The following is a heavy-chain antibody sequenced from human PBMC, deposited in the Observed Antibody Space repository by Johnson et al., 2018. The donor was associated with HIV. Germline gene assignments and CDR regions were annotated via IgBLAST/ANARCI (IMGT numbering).Heavy chain of an antibody. J-gene: IGHJ3*02. Sequence: EVQLVESGGGFVQPGGSLRLSCAASEFIFSAYAMTWVRRAPGKGLGWVSGISASGVTTDYADSVKGWFTISRDNSKNTLYLQLNSLRVEDTAVYYCASNPRWTYDGFDIWGQGTMVTVSS. CDR3: ASNPRWTYDGFDI. CDR1: EFIFSAYA. V-gene: IGHV3-23*04. CDR2: ISASGVTT. D-gene: IGHD3/OR15-3a*01.